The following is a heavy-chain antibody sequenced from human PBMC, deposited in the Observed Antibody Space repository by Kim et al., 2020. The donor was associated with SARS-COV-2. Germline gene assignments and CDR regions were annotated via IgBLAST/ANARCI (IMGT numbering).Heavy chain of an antibody. CDR3: AREIITMVRGARGWFDP. V-gene: IGHV3-30*04. CDR1: GFTFSSYA. D-gene: IGHD3-10*01. CDR2: ISYDGSNK. Sequence: GGSLRLSCAASGFTFSSYAMHWVRQAPGNGLEWVAVISYDGSNKYYADSVKGRFTISRDNSKNTLYLQMNSLRAEDTAVYYCAREIITMVRGARGWFDPWGQGTLVTVSS. J-gene: IGHJ5*02.